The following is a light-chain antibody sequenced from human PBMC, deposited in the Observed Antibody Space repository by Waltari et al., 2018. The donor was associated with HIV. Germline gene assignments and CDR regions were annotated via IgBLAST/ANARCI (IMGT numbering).Light chain of an antibody. CDR2: DAS. Sequence: PGERATLSCRASQSISSYLAWYQQKPGQPPRLLIYDASNRATGIPARFTGSGSGTDFTLTISSLEPEDFAVYYCQQRSTWPPGFGQGTKVEIK. CDR3: QQRSTWPPG. V-gene: IGKV3-11*01. J-gene: IGKJ1*01. CDR1: QSISSY.